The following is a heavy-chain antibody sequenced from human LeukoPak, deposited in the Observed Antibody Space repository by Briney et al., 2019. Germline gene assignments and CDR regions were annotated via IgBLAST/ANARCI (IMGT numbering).Heavy chain of an antibody. J-gene: IGHJ4*02. CDR2: IYHSGST. CDR1: GYSISSGYY. Sequence: PSETLSLTCTVSGYSISSGYYWGWIRQPPGKGLEWIGSIYHSGSTYYNPSLKSRVTISVDTSKNQFSLKLSSVTAADTAVYYCARVLLSLYYFDYWGQGTLVTVSS. V-gene: IGHV4-38-2*02. CDR3: ARVLLSLYYFDY.